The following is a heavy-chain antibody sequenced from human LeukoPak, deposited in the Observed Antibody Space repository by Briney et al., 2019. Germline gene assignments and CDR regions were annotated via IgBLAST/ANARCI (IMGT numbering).Heavy chain of an antibody. V-gene: IGHV3-21*01. J-gene: IGHJ4*02. D-gene: IGHD2-21*02. CDR3: ARWNEVTAIPTDY. CDR2: ISSSSSYI. Sequence: PGGSLRLSCAASRFTFSTYWMSWVRQAPGKGLEWVSSISSSSSYIYHADSVKGRFTISRDNSKNTLYLQMNSLRAEDTAVYYCARWNEVTAIPTDYWGQGTLVTVSS. CDR1: RFTFSTYW.